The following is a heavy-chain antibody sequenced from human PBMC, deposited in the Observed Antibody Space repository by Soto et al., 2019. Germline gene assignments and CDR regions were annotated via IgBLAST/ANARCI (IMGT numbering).Heavy chain of an antibody. J-gene: IGHJ3*02. Sequence: GSLRLSCTTSRFTFGDYVMGWFRQAPGKGLEWVSFITAKAYGGTTHYAASVKGRFTLSMDDSKTVAYLQMNSLKTEDTAVYYCARRNGPGEPDAFDIWGQGTMVTVSS. CDR1: RFTFGDYV. CDR2: ITAKAYGGTT. D-gene: IGHD3-10*01. V-gene: IGHV3-49*03. CDR3: ARRNGPGEPDAFDI.